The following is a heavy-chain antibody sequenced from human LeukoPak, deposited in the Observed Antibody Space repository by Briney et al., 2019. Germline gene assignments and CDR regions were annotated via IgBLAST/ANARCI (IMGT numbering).Heavy chain of an antibody. V-gene: IGHV3-23*01. CDR3: ASVAAAGPFDY. CDR2: ISGSGGST. J-gene: IGHJ4*02. Sequence: GGSLRLSCAASGFTFSNYATTWVRQAPGKGLEWVSGISGSGGSTYYADSVKGRFTISRDSSKNTLYLQMNSPRAEDTAVYYCASVAAAGPFDYWGQGTLVTVSS. CDR1: GFTFSNYA. D-gene: IGHD6-13*01.